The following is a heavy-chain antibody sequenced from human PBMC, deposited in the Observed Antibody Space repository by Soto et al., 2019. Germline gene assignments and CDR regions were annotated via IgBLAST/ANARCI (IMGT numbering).Heavy chain of an antibody. CDR3: ARDPHDFWSGYYYAFDI. V-gene: IGHV3-66*01. CDR2: IYSGGST. CDR1: GFTVSSNY. D-gene: IGHD3-3*01. J-gene: IGHJ3*02. Sequence: HPGGSLRLSCAASGFTVSSNYMSWVRQAPGKGLEWVSVIYSGGSTYYADSVKGRFTISRDNSKNTLYLQMNSLRAEDTAVYYCARDPHDFWSGYYYAFDIWGQGTMVTVSS.